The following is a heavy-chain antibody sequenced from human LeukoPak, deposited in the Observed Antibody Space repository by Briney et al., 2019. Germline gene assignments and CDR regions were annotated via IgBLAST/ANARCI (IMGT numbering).Heavy chain of an antibody. D-gene: IGHD3-3*01. Sequence: GGSLRLSCAASGFTFSNAWMSWVRQAPGKGLEWVGRIKSKTDGGTTDYAAPVKGRFTISRDDSKNALYLQMNSLKTEDTAVYYCTAYYDFWSGRLFDYWGQGTLVTVSS. V-gene: IGHV3-15*01. CDR2: IKSKTDGGTT. CDR3: TAYYDFWSGRLFDY. CDR1: GFTFSNAW. J-gene: IGHJ4*02.